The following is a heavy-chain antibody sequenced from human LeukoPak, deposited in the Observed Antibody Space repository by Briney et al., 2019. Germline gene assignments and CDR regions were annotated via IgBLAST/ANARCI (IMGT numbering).Heavy chain of an antibody. J-gene: IGHJ4*02. CDR3: ATGGGSSSWKQREYYFDY. CDR1: GFTFSSYA. V-gene: IGHV3-30*04. Sequence: PGGSLRLSCAASGFTFSSYAMHWVRQAPGKGLEWVAVISYDGSNKYYADSVKGRFTISRDNSKNTLYLQMNSLRAEDTAVYYCATGGGSSSWKQREYYFDYWGQGTLVTVSS. D-gene: IGHD6-13*01. CDR2: ISYDGSNK.